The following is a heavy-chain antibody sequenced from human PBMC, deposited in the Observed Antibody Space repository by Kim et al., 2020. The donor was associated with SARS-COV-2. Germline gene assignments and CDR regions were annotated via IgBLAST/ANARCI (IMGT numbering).Heavy chain of an antibody. V-gene: IGHV3-9*01. J-gene: IGHJ4*02. CDR1: GFTFGDYA. D-gene: IGHD3-22*01. CDR3: AKDFYYYASSGTGDD. Sequence: GGSLRLSCAASGFTFGDYAMHWVRQAPGKGLEWVSGISWNSGSIGYADSVKGRFTISSDNAKTSLYLQMNSLRAENTALYYCAKDFYYYASSGTGDDWGQGTLVTVSS. CDR2: ISWNSGSI.